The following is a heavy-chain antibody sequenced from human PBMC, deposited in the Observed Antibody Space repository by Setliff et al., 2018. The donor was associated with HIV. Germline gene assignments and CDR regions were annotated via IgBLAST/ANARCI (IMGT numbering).Heavy chain of an antibody. D-gene: IGHD2-15*01. CDR3: ARVVDADYLDY. J-gene: IGHJ4*02. Sequence: SETLSLTCTVSGGSISSRSYFWGWIRQPPGKGLEWIGSIYYSGSTYYNPSLKSRVTISVDTSKNQFSLKLSSVAAADTAVYYCARVVDADYLDYWGQGTPVTVSS. CDR1: GGSISSRSYF. V-gene: IGHV4-39*01. CDR2: IYYSGST.